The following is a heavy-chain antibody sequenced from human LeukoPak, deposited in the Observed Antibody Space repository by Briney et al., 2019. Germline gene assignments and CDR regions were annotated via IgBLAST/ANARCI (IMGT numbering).Heavy chain of an antibody. CDR3: AKDSVVVPAAMWVDWFDP. D-gene: IGHD2-2*01. CDR2: ISGSGGST. CDR1: GFTFSSYA. Sequence: GGSLRLSCAASGFTFSSYAMSWVRQAPGKGLEWVSAISGSGGSTYYADSVKGRFTISRDNSKNTLYLQMNSLRAEDTAVYYCAKDSVVVPAAMWVDWFDPWGQGTLVTVSS. J-gene: IGHJ5*02. V-gene: IGHV3-23*01.